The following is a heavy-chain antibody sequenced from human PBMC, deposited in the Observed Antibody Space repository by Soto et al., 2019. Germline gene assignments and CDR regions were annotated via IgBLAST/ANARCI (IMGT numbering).Heavy chain of an antibody. CDR2: IYPSDSDT. V-gene: IGHV5-51*01. CDR3: VRLPYYYDSSGYYSYFQH. J-gene: IGHJ1*01. D-gene: IGHD3-22*01. CDR1: GYSFSTYW. Sequence: EVQLVQSGAEVKKPGESLKISCKGSGYSFSTYWIGWVRQMPGKGLEWMGIIYPSDSDTRYSPPFQGQVTISADKYISTAYLQWSSLKASDTAMYYCVRLPYYYDSSGYYSYFQHWGQGTLVTVSS.